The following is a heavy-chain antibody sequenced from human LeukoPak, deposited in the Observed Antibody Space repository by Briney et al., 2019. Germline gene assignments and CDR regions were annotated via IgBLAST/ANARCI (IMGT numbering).Heavy chain of an antibody. CDR1: GGTFSSYA. CDR2: IIPILGIA. CDR3: ARGNYDMGYFDY. D-gene: IGHD3-9*01. Sequence: GASVKVSCKASGGTFSSYAISWVRQAPGQGLEWMGRIIPILGIANYAQKFQGRVTITADESTSTAYMELSSLRSEDTAVYYCARGNYDMGYFDYWGQGTLVTVSS. V-gene: IGHV1-69*04. J-gene: IGHJ4*02.